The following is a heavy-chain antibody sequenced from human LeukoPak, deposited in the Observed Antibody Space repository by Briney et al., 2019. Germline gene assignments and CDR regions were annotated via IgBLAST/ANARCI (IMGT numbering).Heavy chain of an antibody. D-gene: IGHD3-22*01. J-gene: IGHJ5*02. CDR1: GFTFSNYG. Sequence: PGGSLRLSCAASGFTFSNYGMSWVRQAPGKGLEWVANIKQDGSEKYYVDSVKGRFTISRDNAKNSLYLQMNSLRAEDTAVYYCARDWGSGYYSYHPWGQGTLVTVSS. CDR2: IKQDGSEK. CDR3: ARDWGSGYYSYHP. V-gene: IGHV3-7*01.